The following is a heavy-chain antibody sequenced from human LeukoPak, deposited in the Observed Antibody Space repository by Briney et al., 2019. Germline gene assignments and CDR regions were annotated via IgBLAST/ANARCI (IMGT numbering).Heavy chain of an antibody. CDR1: GFTFDDYG. Sequence: PGGSLRLSCAASGFTFDDYGMSWVRQAPGKGLEWVSGINWNGGSTGYADSVKGRFTISRDNSKNTLYLQMNSLRAEDTALYYCAKAYRYGYFYYMDVWGKGTTVTVSS. CDR2: INWNGGST. V-gene: IGHV3-20*04. CDR3: AKAYRYGYFYYMDV. D-gene: IGHD5-18*01. J-gene: IGHJ6*03.